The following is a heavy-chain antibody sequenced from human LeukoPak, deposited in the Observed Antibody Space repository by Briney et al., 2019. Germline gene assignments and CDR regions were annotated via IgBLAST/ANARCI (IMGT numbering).Heavy chain of an antibody. Sequence: GASVKVSFKASGYSFTDYAINWVRQAPGHRPKWLGWISPYNGQTNYAQKFQGRVTLTTDTSTKTAYMEQRSLIYDDTAVYYCARDAVGIGAYIDYWGQGTLVTVSS. CDR2: ISPYNGQT. CDR1: GYSFTDYA. J-gene: IGHJ4*02. CDR3: ARDAVGIGAYIDY. D-gene: IGHD6-19*01. V-gene: IGHV1-18*01.